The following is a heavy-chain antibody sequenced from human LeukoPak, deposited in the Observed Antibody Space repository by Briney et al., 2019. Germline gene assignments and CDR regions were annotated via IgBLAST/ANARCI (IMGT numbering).Heavy chain of an antibody. V-gene: IGHV4-39*07. J-gene: IGHJ3*02. Sequence: SETLSLTCSISGGSISSKTYNWGWIRQPPGKGLEWIGSTYYTGSTHYNPSLKSRVTISVDTSKNQLSLKLTSVTAADMAVYYCARDRSSGYYSDAFDIWGQGTVVTVSS. D-gene: IGHD3-22*01. CDR3: ARDRSSGYYSDAFDI. CDR1: GGSISSKTYN. CDR2: TYYTGST.